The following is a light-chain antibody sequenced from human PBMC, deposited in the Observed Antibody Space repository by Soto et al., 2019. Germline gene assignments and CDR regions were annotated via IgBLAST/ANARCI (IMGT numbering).Light chain of an antibody. V-gene: IGKV3-15*01. CDR2: GAS. Sequence: EIVMTQSPVTLSVSPGERATLSCRASQSVSSNLAWYQQKPGQAPRLLIYGASTRATGVPARFSGSGSGTEFTITISSLQSEDFAVYCCQHYNNWPPWTFGQGTKVEIK. CDR3: QHYNNWPPWT. J-gene: IGKJ1*01. CDR1: QSVSSN.